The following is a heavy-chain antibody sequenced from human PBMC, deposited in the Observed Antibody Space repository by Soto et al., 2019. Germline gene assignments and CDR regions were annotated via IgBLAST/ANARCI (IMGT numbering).Heavy chain of an antibody. CDR1: GGSISSYY. CDR3: ARGGPEYSSSWYSY. J-gene: IGHJ4*02. CDR2: IYYRGST. V-gene: IGHV4-59*01. Sequence: QVQLQESGPGLVKPSETLSLTCTVSGGSISSYYWSWIRQPPGKGLEWIGYIYYRGSTNYNPSLQSRFTFSVDTSKNQFSLKLSSATAADTAVYYCARGGPEYSSSWYSYWGQGTLVTVSS. D-gene: IGHD6-13*01.